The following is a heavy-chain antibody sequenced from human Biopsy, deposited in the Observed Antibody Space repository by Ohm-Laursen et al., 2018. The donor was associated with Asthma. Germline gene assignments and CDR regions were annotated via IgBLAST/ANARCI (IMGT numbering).Heavy chain of an antibody. J-gene: IGHJ6*02. V-gene: IGHV1-69*01. CDR3: ARCQVGYSSGWSLLLKKIYYSGMDV. CDR2: IMTVFGTT. Sequence: SSVKVSYKVPGGTFSNFAISWVRQAPGQGLEWLGGIMTVFGTTNYAQKVQGRVTITADESTSTAYMEVTSLRSEDTAIYYCARCQVGYSSGWSLLLKKIYYSGMDVWGQGTAVTVSS. CDR1: GGTFSNFA. D-gene: IGHD6-19*01.